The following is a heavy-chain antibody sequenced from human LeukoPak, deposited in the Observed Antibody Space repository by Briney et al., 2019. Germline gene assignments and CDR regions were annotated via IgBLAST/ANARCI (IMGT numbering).Heavy chain of an antibody. CDR2: IYYSGST. Sequence: SETLSLTCTVSGGSISSSSYYWGWIRQPPGKGLEWIGSIYYSGSTYYNPSLKSRVTISVDTSKNQFSLKLSSVTAADTAVYYCARNPNYYDSSGSPDYWGRGTLVTVSS. CDR3: ARNPNYYDSSGSPDY. D-gene: IGHD3-22*01. J-gene: IGHJ4*02. CDR1: GGSISSSSYY. V-gene: IGHV4-39*07.